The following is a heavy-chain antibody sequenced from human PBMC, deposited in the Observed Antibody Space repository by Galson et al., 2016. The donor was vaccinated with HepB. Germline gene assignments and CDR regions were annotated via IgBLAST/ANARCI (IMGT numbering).Heavy chain of an antibody. J-gene: IGHJ6*04. D-gene: IGHD3-3*01. Sequence: SLRLSCAASGFTFSSFWMNWVRQAPGQGLEWVAVIGYDGSHKYYAESVKGRFIISRDNSKNTLHLQMNGLRPEDTAVYYCAKIYDEFWSGYYYYHYGMDVWGKGTRVTVSS. CDR3: AKIYDEFWSGYYYYHYGMDV. CDR1: GFTFSSFW. CDR2: IGYDGSHK. V-gene: IGHV3-30*18.